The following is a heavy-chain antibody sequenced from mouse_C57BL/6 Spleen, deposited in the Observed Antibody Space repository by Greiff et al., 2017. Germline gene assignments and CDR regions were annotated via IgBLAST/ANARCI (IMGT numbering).Heavy chain of an antibody. CDR1: GYSFTDYN. CDR2: INPNYGTT. J-gene: IGHJ1*03. V-gene: IGHV1-39*01. CDR3: AKEGDFITTVVAYWYFDV. Sequence: EVKLMESGPELVKPGASVKISCKASGYSFTDYNMNWVKQSNGKSLEWIGVINPNYGTTSYNQKFKGKATLTVDQSSSTAYMQLNSLTSEDSAVYYCAKEGDFITTVVAYWYFDVWGTGTTVTVSS. D-gene: IGHD1-1*01.